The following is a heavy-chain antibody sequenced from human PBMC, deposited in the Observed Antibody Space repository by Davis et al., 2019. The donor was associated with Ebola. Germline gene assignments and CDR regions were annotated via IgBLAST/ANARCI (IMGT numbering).Heavy chain of an antibody. CDR1: GFTFSSYA. D-gene: IGHD2-15*01. V-gene: IGHV3-23*01. CDR2: ISSSVGTT. J-gene: IGHJ4*02. CDR3: ARDLAAQMYCSGGSCYGGFDY. Sequence: ESLKISCAASGFTFSSYAMSWVRQAPGKGLEWVSTISSSVGTTYYADSVKGRFTISRDNSKNTLYLQMNSLRAEDTAVYYCARDLAAQMYCSGGSCYGGFDYWGQGTLVTVSS.